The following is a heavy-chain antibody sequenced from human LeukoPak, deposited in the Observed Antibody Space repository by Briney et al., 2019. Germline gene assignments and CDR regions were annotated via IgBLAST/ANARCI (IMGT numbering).Heavy chain of an antibody. V-gene: IGHV3-30*10. CDR3: ARAIVGTENFDY. CDR1: VFTFSTHA. CDR2: VSHDGNTK. Sequence: TGGSLRLSCAASVFTFSTHAMHWVRQAPDKGLEWVAVVSHDGNTKYYTDSVKGRFTISRDNSKNTLYLQMNGLRTDDTAVYYCARAIVGTENFDYWGQGTLVTVSS. D-gene: IGHD5-12*01. J-gene: IGHJ4*02.